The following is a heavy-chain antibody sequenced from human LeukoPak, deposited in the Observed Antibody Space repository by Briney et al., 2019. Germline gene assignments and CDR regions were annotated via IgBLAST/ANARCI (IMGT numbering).Heavy chain of an antibody. J-gene: IGHJ3*02. CDR1: GDSVSSYSAA. CDR2: TYYRSKWYN. V-gene: IGHV6-1*01. Sequence: SQTLSLTCAISGDSVSSYSAAWSWIRQSPSRGLEWLGRTYYRSKWYNDYAVTVKSRITINPDTSKNQFSLQLTSVTPEDTAVYYCARSGGHDAFDIWGQGTMVTVSS. CDR3: ARSGGHDAFDI. D-gene: IGHD4-23*01.